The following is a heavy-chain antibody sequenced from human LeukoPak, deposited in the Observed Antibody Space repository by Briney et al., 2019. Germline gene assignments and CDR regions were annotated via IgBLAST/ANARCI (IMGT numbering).Heavy chain of an antibody. CDR1: GDSFSGYY. CDR3: ASYGGNSALDS. V-gene: IGHV4-34*01. CDR2: INYSGIT. D-gene: IGHD4-23*01. Sequence: SETLSLTCAVYGDSFSGYYWSWIRQPPGKGLEWIGEINYSGITNYNPSLKSRVTISADTSKNQFSLKLSSVTAADTAVYYCASYGGNSALDSWGQGTLVTVSS. J-gene: IGHJ5*01.